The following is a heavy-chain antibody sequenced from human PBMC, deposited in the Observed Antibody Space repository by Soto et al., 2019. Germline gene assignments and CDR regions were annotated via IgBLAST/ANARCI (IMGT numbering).Heavy chain of an antibody. CDR1: GFTFSRYE. CDR3: VREEGFLEHGLDV. Sequence: EVQLVESGGGLVQPGKSLRLSCAASGFTFSRYEMTWVRQAPGKGLEWISYISSTGTTIYYADAVKGRFTISRDNAKNSLFLQINRLTADDTGVYYCVREEGFLEHGLDVWGQGTTVIVSS. J-gene: IGHJ6*02. CDR2: ISSTGTTI. D-gene: IGHD3-3*01. V-gene: IGHV3-48*03.